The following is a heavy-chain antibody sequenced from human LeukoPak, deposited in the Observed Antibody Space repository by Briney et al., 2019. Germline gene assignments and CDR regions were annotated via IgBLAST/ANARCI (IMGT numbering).Heavy chain of an antibody. V-gene: IGHV3-30*02. J-gene: IGHJ3*02. CDR2: IRYDGSNK. D-gene: IGHD6-19*01. CDR1: GFTVSSYG. Sequence: GGSLRLSCAASGFTVSSYGMHWVRQAPGKGLEWEAFIRYDGSNKYYADSVKGRFTISRDNSKNTLYLQMNSLRAEDTAVYYCAKDQGGSGWYWDDAFDIWGQGTMVTVSS. CDR3: AKDQGGSGWYWDDAFDI.